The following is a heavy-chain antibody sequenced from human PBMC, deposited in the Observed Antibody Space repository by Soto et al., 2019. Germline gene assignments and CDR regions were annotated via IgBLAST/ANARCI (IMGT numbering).Heavy chain of an antibody. CDR1: GGSISSSNW. CDR3: ASGTYYYDSSTWFDP. J-gene: IGHJ5*02. Sequence: QVQLQESGPGLVKPSGTLSLTCAVSGGSISSSNWWSWVRQPPGKGLEWIGEIYHSGSTNYNPSLNSRVTISVDKSKNQFSPKLSSVTAADTAVYYCASGTYYYDSSTWFDPWGQGTLVTVSS. CDR2: IYHSGST. V-gene: IGHV4-4*02. D-gene: IGHD3-22*01.